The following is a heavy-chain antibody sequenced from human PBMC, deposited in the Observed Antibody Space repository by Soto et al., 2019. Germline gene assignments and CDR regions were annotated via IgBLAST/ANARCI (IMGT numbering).Heavy chain of an antibody. CDR1: GGTFSSYA. CDR2: IIPIFGAA. J-gene: IGHJ5*02. Sequence: SVKVSCKASGGTFSSYAINWVRQAPGQGLEWMGGIIPIFGAANYAQGFQGRVTITADESTSTAYMELSSLRFEDTAVFYCAREGLEYTSSGYNWFDPWAQGTLVTVSS. CDR3: AREGLEYTSSGYNWFDP. D-gene: IGHD1-26*01. V-gene: IGHV1-69*13.